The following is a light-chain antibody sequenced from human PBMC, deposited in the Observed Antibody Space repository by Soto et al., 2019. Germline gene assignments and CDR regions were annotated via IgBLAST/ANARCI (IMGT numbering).Light chain of an antibody. Sequence: EIVLTQSPGTLSLSPGERATLSCRASQSVSGSYLAWYQQKPGQAPRLLIYGASTRATDTPVRFRGSGSGTEFTLTISSLQSEDFAVYYCQQYNNWPPSIIFGQGTLLEIK. CDR3: QQYNNWPPSII. J-gene: IGKJ5*01. CDR2: GAS. CDR1: QSVSGSY. V-gene: IGKV3-15*01.